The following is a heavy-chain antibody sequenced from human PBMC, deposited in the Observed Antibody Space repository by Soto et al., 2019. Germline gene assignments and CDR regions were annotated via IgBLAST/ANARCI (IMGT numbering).Heavy chain of an antibody. CDR1: GYTFTSYY. V-gene: IGHV1-46*01. CDR2: INPSGCST. D-gene: IGHD5-18*01. J-gene: IGHJ4*02. CDR3: ARDGTAMAFDY. Sequence: QVQLVKSGAEVKKPGASVKVSCKASGYTFTSYYMHWGQQAPGQGLVWMGIINPSGCSTRYAQKFQGRVTMTRHTSTSTVYMDLSSLRSEDTAVYYCARDGTAMAFDYWGQGTLVTVSS.